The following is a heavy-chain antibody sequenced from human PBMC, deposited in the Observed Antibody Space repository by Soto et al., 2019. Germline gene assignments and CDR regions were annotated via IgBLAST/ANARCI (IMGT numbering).Heavy chain of an antibody. CDR1: GFTFRSYV. D-gene: IGHD3-16*01. CDR2: TSYDGSNN. V-gene: IGHV3-33*05. Sequence: QVQLVESGGGVVQPGTSLRLSCVGSGFTFRSYVIHWVRQAPGKGLEWVALTSYDGSNNFYGDSVKGRFTISRHNSRKPVEVEMDSLQFEDTGFYYFGGWGTAGGLDGRGQGTLVSVSS. J-gene: IGHJ4*02. CDR3: GGWGTAGGLDG.